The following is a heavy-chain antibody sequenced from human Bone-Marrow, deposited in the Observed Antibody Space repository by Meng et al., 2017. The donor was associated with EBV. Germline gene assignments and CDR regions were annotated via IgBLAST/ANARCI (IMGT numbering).Heavy chain of an antibody. J-gene: IGHJ4*02. CDR1: GATSNRDA. D-gene: IGHD3-10*01. CDR3: ASESGRGFTPDY. Sequence: QWRWVQARGKVNRPGYSVKVSCWTSGATSNRDADSWVRQAPGQGLGWMGGLIPMSGAQHYAPKFQGRVTITADESTSTHYMDLRNLRSDDTAMYYCASESGRGFTPDYWGQGTLVTVSS. V-gene: IGHV1-69*01. CDR2: LIPMSGAQ.